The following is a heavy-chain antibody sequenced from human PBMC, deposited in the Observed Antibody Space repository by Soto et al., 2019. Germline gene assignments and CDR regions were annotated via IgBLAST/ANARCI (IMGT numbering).Heavy chain of an antibody. CDR1: GFTFSNYV. V-gene: IGHV3-30*03. Sequence: QVQLVESGGGVVQPGRSLRLSCVASGFTFSNYVMHWVRQAPGKXXXXVAVISYDGSNKYYADSVKGRFTISRDNSKXXXXXXXXXXXXXXXXXXXXXKXXXXXMXXXKFDYWGQGTLVTVSS. CDR3: XKXXXXXMXXXKFDY. J-gene: IGHJ4*02. CDR2: ISYDGSNK.